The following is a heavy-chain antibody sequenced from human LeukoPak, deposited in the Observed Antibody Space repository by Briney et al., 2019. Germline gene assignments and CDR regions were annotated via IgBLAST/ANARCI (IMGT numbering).Heavy chain of an antibody. J-gene: IGHJ4*02. V-gene: IGHV3-21*01. CDR3: ASGDIGYCSSTSCYGG. D-gene: IGHD2-2*01. Sequence: GGSLRLSCAASGFTFSSYSMNWVRQAPGKGLEWVSSISSSSSYIYYADSVKGRFTISRDNAKNSLYLQMNSLRAEDTAVYYCASGDIGYCSSTSCYGGWGQGTLVTVSS. CDR2: ISSSSSYI. CDR1: GFTFSSYS.